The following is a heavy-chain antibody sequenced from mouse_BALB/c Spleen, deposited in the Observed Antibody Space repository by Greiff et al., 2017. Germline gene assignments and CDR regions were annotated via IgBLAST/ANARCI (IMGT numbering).Heavy chain of an antibody. CDR1: GFSLTGYG. CDR3: ARGRSTMITFYAMDY. CDR2: IWGDGST. D-gene: IGHD2-4*01. J-gene: IGHJ4*01. Sequence: VKLQESGPGLVAPSQSLSITCTVSGFSLTGYGVNWVRQPPGKGLEWLGMIWGDGSTDYNSALKSRLSISKDNSKSQVFLKMNSLQTDDTARYYCARGRSTMITFYAMDYWGQGTSVTVSS. V-gene: IGHV2-6-7*01.